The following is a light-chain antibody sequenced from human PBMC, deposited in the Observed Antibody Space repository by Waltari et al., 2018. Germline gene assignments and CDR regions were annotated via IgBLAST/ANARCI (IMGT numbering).Light chain of an antibody. V-gene: IGKV2-30*02. CDR2: KAS. CDR3: MQATHWPYT. CDR1: QSLVHSDGNTY. Sequence: DVEMTQLPLSLPVCLGQTASISCRSSQSLVHSDGNTYLNWFPQRPGQSPRRLIYKASNRESGVPDRFSGSGSGTDFILKISRVEAEDVGVYYCMQATHWPYTFGQGTKLEIK. J-gene: IGKJ2*01.